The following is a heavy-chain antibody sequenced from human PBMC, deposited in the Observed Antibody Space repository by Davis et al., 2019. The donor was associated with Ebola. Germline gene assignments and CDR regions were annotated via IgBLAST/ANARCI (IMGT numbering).Heavy chain of an antibody. CDR3: ARRDPYYDFWSGPMDV. Sequence: SVKVSCKASGGTFSSYAISWVRQAPGQGLEWMGGIIPISGTANYAQKFQGRVTITADKSTSTAYMELSSLRSEDTAVYYCARRDPYYDFWSGPMDVWGQGTTVTVSS. J-gene: IGHJ6*02. D-gene: IGHD3-3*01. CDR1: GGTFSSYA. V-gene: IGHV1-69*06. CDR2: IIPISGTA.